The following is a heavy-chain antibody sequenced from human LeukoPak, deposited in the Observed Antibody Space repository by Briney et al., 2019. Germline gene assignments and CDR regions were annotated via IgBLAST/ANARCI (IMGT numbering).Heavy chain of an antibody. Sequence: GRSLRLSCAASGFTFSTYAMHWVRQAPGKGLEWVAVISYDGSDKYYADSVKGRFTISRDNSKNTLYLQMNSLRAEDTAVYYCARDTFSDCWRQGTLVTVSS. V-gene: IGHV3-30*01. CDR3: ARDTFSDC. CDR1: GFTFSTYA. J-gene: IGHJ4*02. CDR2: ISYDGSDK.